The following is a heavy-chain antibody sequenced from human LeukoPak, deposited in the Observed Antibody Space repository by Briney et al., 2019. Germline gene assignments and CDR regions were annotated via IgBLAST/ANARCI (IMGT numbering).Heavy chain of an antibody. CDR2: IYPGDSDT. V-gene: IGHV5-51*01. CDR3: ARRGSSWSSGVDY. CDR1: GYRFTSYW. J-gene: IGHJ4*02. Sequence: GESLKISCKGSGYRFTSYWIGWVRPMPGKGLEWMGIIYPGDSDTRYSPSFQGQVTISADKSISTAYLQWSSLKASDTAMYYCARRGSSWSSGVDYWGQGTLVTVSS. D-gene: IGHD6-13*01.